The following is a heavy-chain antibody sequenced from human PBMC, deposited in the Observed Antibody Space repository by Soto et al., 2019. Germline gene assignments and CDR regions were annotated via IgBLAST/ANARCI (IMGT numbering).Heavy chain of an antibody. V-gene: IGHV3-15*01. CDR3: TTGGAYGDAIDY. D-gene: IGHD4-17*01. CDR2: IKSKTDGGTT. Sequence: GGSLRLSCAASGFTFSNAWMSWVRQAPGMGLEWVGRIKSKTDGGTTDYAAPVKGRFTISRDDSKNTLYLQMNSLKTEDTAVYYCTTGGAYGDAIDYWGQGTLVTVSS. J-gene: IGHJ4*02. CDR1: GFTFSNAW.